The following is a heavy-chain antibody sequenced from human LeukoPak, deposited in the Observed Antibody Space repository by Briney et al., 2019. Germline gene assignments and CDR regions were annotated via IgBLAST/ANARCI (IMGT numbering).Heavy chain of an antibody. Sequence: ASVKVSCKASGYTFTSYDINWVRQATGLGLEWMGWMNPNSGNTGYAQKFQGRVTMTRNTSISTAYMELSSLRSEDTAVYYCARAHLIGARLRKGYYFDYWGQGTLVTVSS. CDR2: MNPNSGNT. J-gene: IGHJ4*02. CDR3: ARAHLIGARLRKGYYFDY. CDR1: GYTFTSYD. V-gene: IGHV1-8*01. D-gene: IGHD3-16*01.